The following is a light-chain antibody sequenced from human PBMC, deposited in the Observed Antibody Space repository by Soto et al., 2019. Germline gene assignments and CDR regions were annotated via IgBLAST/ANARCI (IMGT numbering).Light chain of an antibody. CDR1: QSIHTS. V-gene: IGKV3-20*01. CDR2: GAS. CDR3: QQYGSSSWT. J-gene: IGKJ1*01. Sequence: VLTQSPATLSLSPGERATLSCRASQSIHTSLAWYHQKPGQAPRILIYGASSRATGISDRFSGSGSGTELTLTISRLEPEDFAVYYCQQYGSSSWTFGQGTKVDIK.